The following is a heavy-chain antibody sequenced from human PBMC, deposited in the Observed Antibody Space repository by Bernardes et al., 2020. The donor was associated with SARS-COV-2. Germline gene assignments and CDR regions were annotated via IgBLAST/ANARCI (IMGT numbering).Heavy chain of an antibody. D-gene: IGHD3-22*01. Sequence: SETLSLTCAVYGGSFSGYYWSWIRQPPGKGLEWIGEINHSGSTNYNPSLKSRVTISVDTSKNQFSLKLSSVTAADTAVYYCARGRLRHYYYDSSGYYGGIDYWGQGTLVTVSS. J-gene: IGHJ4*02. CDR3: ARGRLRHYYYDSSGYYGGIDY. CDR2: INHSGST. CDR1: GGSFSGYY. V-gene: IGHV4-34*01.